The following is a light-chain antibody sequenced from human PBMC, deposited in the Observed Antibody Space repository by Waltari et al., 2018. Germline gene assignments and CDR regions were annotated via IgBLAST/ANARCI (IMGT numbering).Light chain of an antibody. Sequence: EIVFTQSPATLSLSPGGRATLSCRPRQSIQRYLGWYHQNPGQAPRLLIYHAYNRATGVPARFSGSGSETDFTLTISSLEPEDSAIYYCQQRADWPLTFGGGTTVEIK. CDR2: HAY. CDR3: QQRADWPLT. J-gene: IGKJ4*01. CDR1: QSIQRY. V-gene: IGKV3-11*01.